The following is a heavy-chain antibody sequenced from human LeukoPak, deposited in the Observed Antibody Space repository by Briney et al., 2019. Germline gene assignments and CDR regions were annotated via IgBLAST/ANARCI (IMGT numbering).Heavy chain of an antibody. J-gene: IGHJ4*02. CDR2: MNPNSGNT. D-gene: IGHD3-22*01. CDR3: ATPAPSYDSSGYASPYYFDY. CDR1: GYTFTSYD. Sequence: ASVKVSCKASGYTFTSYDINWVRQATGQGLEWMGWMNPNSGNTGYAQKFQGRVTMTRNTSISTAYMELSSLRSEDMAVYYCATPAPSYDSSGYASPYYFDYWGQGTLVTVSS. V-gene: IGHV1-8*01.